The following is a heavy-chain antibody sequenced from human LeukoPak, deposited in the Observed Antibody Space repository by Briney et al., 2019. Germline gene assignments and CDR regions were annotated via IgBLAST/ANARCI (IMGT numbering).Heavy chain of an antibody. V-gene: IGHV3-48*03. CDR2: ISGSGRTM. CDR3: ARGGLYGYDVFDY. D-gene: IGHD5-12*01. Sequence: GGSLRLSCSASRFTFSNFNMHWVRQAPGKGLEWVSYISGSGRTMSYADSVKGRFTISRDNAKNSLYLQMNSLRVEDTAVYHCARGGLYGYDVFDYWGQGTLVTVSS. J-gene: IGHJ4*02. CDR1: RFTFSNFN.